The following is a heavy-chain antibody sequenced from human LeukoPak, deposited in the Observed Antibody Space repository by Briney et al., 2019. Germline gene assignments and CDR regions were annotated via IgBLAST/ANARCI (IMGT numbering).Heavy chain of an antibody. V-gene: IGHV1-8*01. D-gene: IGHD1-14*01. J-gene: IGHJ4*02. CDR1: GYTFTNFN. Sequence: GASVKVSCKASGYTFTNFNINWVRQAPGQGLEWVGWMNPVSGKAGSAQKFQGRVTLTRDTSISTAYMEVSSLRFDDTAFYYCARDRRGTASLYWGQGTLVTVST. CDR2: MNPVSGKA. CDR3: ARDRRGTASLY.